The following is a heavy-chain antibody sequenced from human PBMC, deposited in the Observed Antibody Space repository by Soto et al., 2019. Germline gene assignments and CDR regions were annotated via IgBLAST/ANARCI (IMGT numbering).Heavy chain of an antibody. D-gene: IGHD6-19*01. Sequence: HPGGSLRLSCAASGFTFSSYGMHWVRQAPGKGLEWVAVISYDGSNKYYADSVKGRFTISRDNSKNTLFLQMNSLRAEDTAVYYCAKDAPRRGGWFFFDYWGQGTLVTVSS. CDR2: ISYDGSNK. CDR3: AKDAPRRGGWFFFDY. CDR1: GFTFSSYG. V-gene: IGHV3-30*18. J-gene: IGHJ4*02.